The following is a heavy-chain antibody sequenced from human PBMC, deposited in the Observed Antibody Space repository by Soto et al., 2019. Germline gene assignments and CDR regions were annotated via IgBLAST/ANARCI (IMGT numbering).Heavy chain of an antibody. CDR3: ARDPYGDYPNYYYGMDV. D-gene: IGHD4-17*01. CDR2: ISSSGSTI. Sequence: GGSLRLSCAASGFTFSDYYMSWIRQAPGKGLEWVSYISSSGSTIYYADSVKGRFTISRDNAKNSLYLQMNSLRAEDTAVYYCARDPYGDYPNYYYGMDVWGQGTTVTVSS. CDR1: GFTFSDYY. J-gene: IGHJ6*02. V-gene: IGHV3-11*01.